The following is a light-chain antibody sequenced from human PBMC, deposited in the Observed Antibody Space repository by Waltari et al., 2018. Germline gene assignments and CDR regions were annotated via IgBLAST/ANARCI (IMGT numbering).Light chain of an antibody. Sequence: QTVVTQEPSLSVSPGGTVTLTCALSSGSVSTTSYATWYRQTPGQAPRKLLYKGNNRSSGVPDRFYGSMLGNKVALTITGAQADDECHYYCSLYMGSGIWVFGGGTKLTVL. V-gene: IGLV8-61*01. J-gene: IGLJ3*02. CDR1: SGSVSTTSY. CDR2: KGN. CDR3: SLYMGSGIWV.